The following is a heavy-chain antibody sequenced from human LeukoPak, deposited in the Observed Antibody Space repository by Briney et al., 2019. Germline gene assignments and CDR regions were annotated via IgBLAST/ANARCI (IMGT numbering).Heavy chain of an antibody. CDR1: GFTFSSYA. D-gene: IGHD4-23*01. Sequence: GGSLRLSCAASGFTFSSYAMSWVRQAPGKGLEWVSAISGSGGSTYYADSVKGRFTISRDNSKNTLYLQMNSLRAEDTAVYCCAKAGGYYYYYGMDVWGQGTTVTVSS. CDR2: ISGSGGST. CDR3: AKAGGYYYYYGMDV. V-gene: IGHV3-23*01. J-gene: IGHJ6*02.